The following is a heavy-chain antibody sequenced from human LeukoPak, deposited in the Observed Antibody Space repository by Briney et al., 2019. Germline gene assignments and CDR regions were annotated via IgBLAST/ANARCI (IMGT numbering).Heavy chain of an antibody. Sequence: ASVKVSCKASGYTFTSYGISWVRQAPGQGLEWMGWISAYNGNTNYAQKLQGRVTMTTDTPTSTAYMELRSLRSDDTAVYYCATEAYCSSTSCANYWGQGTLVTVSS. CDR2: ISAYNGNT. J-gene: IGHJ4*02. CDR3: ATEAYCSSTSCANY. CDR1: GYTFTSYG. D-gene: IGHD2-2*01. V-gene: IGHV1-18*01.